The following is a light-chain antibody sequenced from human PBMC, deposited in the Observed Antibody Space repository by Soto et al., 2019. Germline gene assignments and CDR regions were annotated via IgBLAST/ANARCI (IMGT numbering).Light chain of an antibody. V-gene: IGKV1-33*01. CDR2: APY. CDR1: RDISNY. J-gene: IGKJ4*01. CDR3: QQYDNLPLT. Sequence: DSQMSQAPPSLSAWVGDRVTITCQASRDISNYFNWYQQQPGKAPELLIYAPYNLETGVHSRFSGSGSRTDFTFPFSSLQPEDIATYYCQQYDNLPLTFGGGTKVDIK.